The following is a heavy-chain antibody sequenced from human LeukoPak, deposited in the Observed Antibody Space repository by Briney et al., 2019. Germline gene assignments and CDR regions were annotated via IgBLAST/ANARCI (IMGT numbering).Heavy chain of an antibody. Sequence: ASVKVSCKASGYTFTSYAMHWVRQAPGQRLEWMGWINAGNGNTKYSHKFQGRVTITRDTSESTAYMELSSLRSEDTAVYYCARDRRRMVRGVTTTHNWFDPWGQGTLVTVSS. CDR2: INAGNGNT. CDR3: ARDRRRMVRGVTTTHNWFDP. V-gene: IGHV1-3*01. J-gene: IGHJ5*02. D-gene: IGHD3-10*01. CDR1: GYTFTSYA.